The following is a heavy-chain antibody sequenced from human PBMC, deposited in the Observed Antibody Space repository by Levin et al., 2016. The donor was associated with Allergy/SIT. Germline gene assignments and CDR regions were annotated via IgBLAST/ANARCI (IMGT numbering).Heavy chain of an antibody. CDR3: ARALRYCSSSSCYVHFDY. Sequence: VRQAPGKGLEWIGEIYHSGSTNYSPSLTTRVSISVDKSKNQFSLKLSSVTAADTAVYYCARALRYCSSSSCYVHFDYWGQGTLVTVSS. V-gene: IGHV4-4*02. J-gene: IGHJ4*02. D-gene: IGHD2-2*01. CDR2: IYHSGST.